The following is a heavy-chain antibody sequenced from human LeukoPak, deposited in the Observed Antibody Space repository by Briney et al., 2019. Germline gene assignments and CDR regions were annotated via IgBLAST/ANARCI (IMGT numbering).Heavy chain of an antibody. Sequence: SETLSLTCTVSGGSISGYYWNWIRQPPGKGLEWIGYIYDSGSTSYNPSLKSRVTISVDTSKNQFSLKLNSVTAADTAVYYCARRRAEGGSNGHYNWFDPWGQGTLVTVSS. D-gene: IGHD6-13*01. J-gene: IGHJ5*02. CDR2: IYDSGST. CDR1: GGSISGYY. V-gene: IGHV4-59*01. CDR3: ARRRAEGGSNGHYNWFDP.